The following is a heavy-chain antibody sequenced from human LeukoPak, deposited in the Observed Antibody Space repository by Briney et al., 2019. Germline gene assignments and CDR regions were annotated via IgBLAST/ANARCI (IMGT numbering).Heavy chain of an antibody. CDR2: INHSGST. J-gene: IGHJ4*02. CDR1: GGSFSGYY. Sequence: SETLSLTCAVYGGSFSGYYWSWIRQPPGKGLEWIGEINHSGSTNYNPSLKSRVTISVDTSKNQFSLKLSSVTAADTAVYYCARQVRLRAYPFDYWGQGTLVTVSS. V-gene: IGHV4-34*01. CDR3: ARQVRLRAYPFDY.